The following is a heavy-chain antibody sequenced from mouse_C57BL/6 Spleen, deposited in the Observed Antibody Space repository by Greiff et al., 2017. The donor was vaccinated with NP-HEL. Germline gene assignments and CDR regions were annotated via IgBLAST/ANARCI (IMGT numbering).Heavy chain of an antibody. CDR2: INPNNGGT. V-gene: IGHV1-22*01. D-gene: IGHD1-1*02. Sequence: EVQLQQSGPELVKPGASVKMSCKASGYTFTDYNMHWVKQSHGKSLEWIGYINPNNGGTSYNQKFKGKATLTVNKSSITAYLELRSLTSEDSAVYYCARWGELRAWFADWGQGTMVTVSA. CDR3: ARWGELRAWFAD. CDR1: GYTFTDYN. J-gene: IGHJ3*01.